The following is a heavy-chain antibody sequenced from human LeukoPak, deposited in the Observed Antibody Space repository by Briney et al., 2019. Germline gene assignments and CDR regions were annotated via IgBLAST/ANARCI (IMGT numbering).Heavy chain of an antibody. CDR1: GFTFSSYA. CDR2: ISGSGGST. CDR3: AKIGLEVEFTIVVVPAAIDY. V-gene: IGHV3-23*01. J-gene: IGHJ4*02. D-gene: IGHD2-2*01. Sequence: GGSLRLSCAASGFTFSSYAMSWVRQAPGKGLEWVSAISGSGGSTYYADSVKGRFTISRDNSKNTLYLQMNSLRAEDTAVYYCAKIGLEVEFTIVVVPAAIDYWGQGTLVTVSS.